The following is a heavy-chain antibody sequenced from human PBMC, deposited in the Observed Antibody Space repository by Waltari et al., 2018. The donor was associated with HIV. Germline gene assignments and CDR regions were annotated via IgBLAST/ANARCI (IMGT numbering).Heavy chain of an antibody. D-gene: IGHD3-10*01. Sequence: QLQLQELGPGLVKPSETLSLTCTVSGGSISSSSYYWGWIRQPPGKGLEWLGSIYYSGSTYYNPSLKSRVTISVDTSKNQFSLKLGSVTAADTAVYYCARVSYGAGGLDYWGQGTLVTVSS. J-gene: IGHJ4*02. CDR3: ARVSYGAGGLDY. V-gene: IGHV4-39*07. CDR1: GGSISSSSYY. CDR2: IYYSGST.